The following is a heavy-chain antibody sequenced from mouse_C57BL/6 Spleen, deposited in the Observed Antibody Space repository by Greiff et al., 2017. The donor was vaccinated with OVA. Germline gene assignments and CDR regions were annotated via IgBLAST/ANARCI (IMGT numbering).Heavy chain of an antibody. V-gene: IGHV1-53*01. CDR3: ARDGGLLQYYFDY. CDR1: GYTFTSYW. J-gene: IGHJ2*01. D-gene: IGHD2-3*01. CDR2: INPSNGGT. Sequence: VQLQQPGTELVKPGASVKLSCKASGYTFTSYWMHWVKQRPGQGLEWIGNINPSNGGTNYNEKFKSKATLTVDKSSSTAYMQLSSLTSEDSAVYYCARDGGLLQYYFDYWGQGTTLTVSS.